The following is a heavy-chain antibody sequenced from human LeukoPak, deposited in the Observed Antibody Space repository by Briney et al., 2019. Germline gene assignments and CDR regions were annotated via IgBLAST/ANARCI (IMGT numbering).Heavy chain of an antibody. Sequence: GGSLRLSCAASGFTVNSMYVNWVRQAPGKGLEWVSTIYGGGSTYYADSVKGRFTISRDNSKNTLYLQMNSLRDEDTAVYYCTRNNYFDNWGQGTLVTVSS. V-gene: IGHV3-66*01. D-gene: IGHD2/OR15-2a*01. CDR2: IYGGGST. J-gene: IGHJ4*02. CDR3: TRNNYFDN. CDR1: GFTVNSMY.